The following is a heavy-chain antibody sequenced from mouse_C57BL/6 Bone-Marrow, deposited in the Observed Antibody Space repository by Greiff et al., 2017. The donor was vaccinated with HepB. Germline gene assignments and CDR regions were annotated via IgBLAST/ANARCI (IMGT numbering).Heavy chain of an antibody. CDR3: ARRKIRGYYGSSYPFDY. CDR1: GYTFTSYT. Sequence: QVQLQQSGAELARPGASVKMSCKASGYTFTSYTMHWVKQRPGQGLEWIGYINPSSGSTKYNQKFKDKATLTADKSSSTAYMQLSSLTSEDSAVDYSARRKIRGYYGSSYPFDYWGQGTTLTVSS. V-gene: IGHV1-4*01. D-gene: IGHD1-1*01. CDR2: INPSSGST. J-gene: IGHJ2*01.